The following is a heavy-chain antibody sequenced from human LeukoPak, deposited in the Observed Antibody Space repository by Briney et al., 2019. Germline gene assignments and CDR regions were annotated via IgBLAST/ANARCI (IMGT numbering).Heavy chain of an antibody. CDR3: ARVVVVVPAAAPERPAYYYMDV. CDR2: ISSSSSTI. D-gene: IGHD2-2*01. J-gene: IGHJ6*03. CDR1: GFTFSSYG. V-gene: IGHV3-48*01. Sequence: GGSLRLSCAASGFTFSSYGMRWVRQAPGKGLEWVSYISSSSSTIYYADSVKGRFTISRDNAKNSLYLQMNSLRAEDTAVYYCARVVVVVPAAAPERPAYYYMDVWGKGTTVTVSS.